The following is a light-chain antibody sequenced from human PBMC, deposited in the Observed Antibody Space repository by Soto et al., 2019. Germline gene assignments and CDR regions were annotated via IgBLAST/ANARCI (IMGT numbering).Light chain of an antibody. V-gene: IGKV2-28*01. Sequence: DIVMTQSPLSLPVTPGEPASISCRSSQSLLHSNGYNYLDWYLQKPGQAPRLLIYDASSRATGIPDRFSGGGSGTDFTLTISRLEPEDFAVYYCQQFSSYPLTFGGGTKVDIK. CDR3: QQFSSYPLT. CDR1: QSLLHSNGYNY. CDR2: DAS. J-gene: IGKJ4*01.